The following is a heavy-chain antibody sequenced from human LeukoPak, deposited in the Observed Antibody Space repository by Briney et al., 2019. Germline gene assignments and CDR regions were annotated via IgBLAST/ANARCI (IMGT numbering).Heavy chain of an antibody. CDR2: INHSGST. CDR1: GGSFSGYY. Sequence: SETLSLTCAVYGGSFSGYYWSWIRQPPGKGLEWIGEINHSGSTNYNPSLKSRVTISVDTSKNQFSLKLSSVTAADTAVYYCARVDGSTWWGNFDYWGQGTLVTVSS. D-gene: IGHD6-13*01. J-gene: IGHJ4*02. CDR3: ARVDGSTWWGNFDY. V-gene: IGHV4-34*01.